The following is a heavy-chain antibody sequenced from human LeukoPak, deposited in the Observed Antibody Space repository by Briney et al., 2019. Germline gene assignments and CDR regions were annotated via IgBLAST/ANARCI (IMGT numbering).Heavy chain of an antibody. CDR3: ATASLKPDY. CDR2: INHSGGT. V-gene: IGHV4-34*01. Sequence: PSETLSLTCAVYGGSFSGYYWSWIRQPPGKGLEWIGEINHSGGTNYNPSLKSRVTISVDTSKNQFSLKLSSVTAADTAVYYCATASLKPDYWGQGTLVTVSS. CDR1: GGSFSGYY. J-gene: IGHJ4*02.